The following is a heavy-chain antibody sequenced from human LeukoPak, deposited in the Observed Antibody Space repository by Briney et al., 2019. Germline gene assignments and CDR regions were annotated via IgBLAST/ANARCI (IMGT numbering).Heavy chain of an antibody. CDR1: GLTFSNSW. D-gene: IGHD1-14*01. Sequence: GGSLRLSCGASGLTFSNSWLHWVRQAPGTGLVCVKYMNGAGSTISHADSVKGRFTMSRDTANHTLRLQMNTLRDDYTAVYFWVRATSYSYGVDYWGRGTLVTVS. CDR3: VRATSYSYGVDY. V-gene: IGHV3-74*01. CDR2: MNGAGSTI. J-gene: IGHJ4*02.